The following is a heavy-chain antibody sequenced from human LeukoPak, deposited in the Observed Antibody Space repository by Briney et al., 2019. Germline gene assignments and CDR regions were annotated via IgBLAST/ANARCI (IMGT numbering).Heavy chain of an antibody. V-gene: IGHV3-23*01. J-gene: IGHJ5*02. CDR2: ISASGGST. D-gene: IGHD2-2*01. CDR1: GFTFSSSA. CDR3: AKDKVVVVPAAMPGWFDP. Sequence: GGSLRLSCAASGFTFSSSAMSWVRQVPGKGLEWVSGISASGGSTYYADSVRGRFTISRDNSKNTLYLQMNSLRAEDTAVYYCAKDKVVVVPAAMPGWFDPWGQGTLVTVSS.